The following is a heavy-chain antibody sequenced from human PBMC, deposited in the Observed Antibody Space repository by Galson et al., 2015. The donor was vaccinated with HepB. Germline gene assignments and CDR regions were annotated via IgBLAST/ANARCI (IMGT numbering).Heavy chain of an antibody. J-gene: IGHJ3*02. D-gene: IGHD4-11*01. V-gene: IGHV3-9*01. CDR3: AKDTLGYSNCVPDAFDI. CDR2: ISWNSGSI. CDR1: GFTFSNYS. Sequence: SLRLSCAASGFTFSNYSMNWVRQAPGKGLEWVSGISWNSGSIGYADSVKGRFTISRDNAKNTLYLQMNSLRAEDTALYYCAKDTLGYSNCVPDAFDIWGQGTMVTVSS.